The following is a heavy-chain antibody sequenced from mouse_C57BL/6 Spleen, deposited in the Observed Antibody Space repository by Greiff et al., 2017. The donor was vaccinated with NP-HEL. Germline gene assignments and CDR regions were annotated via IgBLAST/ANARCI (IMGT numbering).Heavy chain of an antibody. J-gene: IGHJ2*01. Sequence: VQLQQSGPELVKPGASVKMSCKASGYTFTDYNMHWVKQSHGKSLEWIGYINPNNGGTSYNQKFKGKATLTVNKSSSTAYMELRSLTSEDSAVYYCARSGSLKYYFDYWGQGTTLTVSS. CDR1: GYTFTDYN. V-gene: IGHV1-22*01. CDR2: INPNNGGT. CDR3: ARSGSLKYYFDY.